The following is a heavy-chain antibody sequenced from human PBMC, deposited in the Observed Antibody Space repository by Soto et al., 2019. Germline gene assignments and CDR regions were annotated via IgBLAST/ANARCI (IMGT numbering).Heavy chain of an antibody. V-gene: IGHV1-69*04. Sequence: ASVKVSCKASGGTFSSYTISWVRQAPGQGLEWMGRIIPILGIANYAQKFQGRVTITADKSTSTAYMELSSLRSEDTAVYYCAREGGYSNYRYFDYWGQGTLVTVSS. CDR2: IIPILGIA. CDR3: AREGGYSNYRYFDY. J-gene: IGHJ4*02. D-gene: IGHD4-4*01. CDR1: GGTFSSYT.